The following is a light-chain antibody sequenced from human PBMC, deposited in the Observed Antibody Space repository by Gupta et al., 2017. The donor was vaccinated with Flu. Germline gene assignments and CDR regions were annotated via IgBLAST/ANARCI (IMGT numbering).Light chain of an antibody. CDR3: ATWDDSLKGGV. J-gene: IGLJ3*02. Sequence: QSVLTQPPSASGTPGQRVTISCSGSSSNIGTNNLNWFQQLPGTAPKLLIYSNNQRPSGVPDRFSGSKSGTSASLAISGLQSEDEAEYYCATWDDSLKGGVFGGGTKLTVL. CDR1: SSNIGTNN. CDR2: SNN. V-gene: IGLV1-44*01.